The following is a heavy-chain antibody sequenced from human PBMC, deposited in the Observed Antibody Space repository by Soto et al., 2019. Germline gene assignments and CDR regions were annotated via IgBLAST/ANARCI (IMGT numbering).Heavy chain of an antibody. D-gene: IGHD3-16*01. CDR2: IYYSGST. J-gene: IGHJ3*02. CDR3: ARVRGGDDAFDI. Sequence: QVQLQESGPGLVKPSQTLSLTCTVSGGSISSGGYYWSWIRQHPGKGLEWIGYIYYSGSTYYNPSPKSRVTISLDTSKNHFSLKTSSVTAADTAVDYCARVRGGDDAFDIWGQGTMVTVSS. V-gene: IGHV4-31*03. CDR1: GGSISSGGYY.